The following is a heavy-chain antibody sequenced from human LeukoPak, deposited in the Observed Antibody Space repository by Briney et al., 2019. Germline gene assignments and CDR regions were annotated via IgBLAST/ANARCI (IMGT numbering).Heavy chain of an antibody. V-gene: IGHV1-69*13. CDR1: GYTFTSYA. J-gene: IGHJ4*02. CDR2: IIPIFGTA. CDR3: ARDSSSGDVFDY. D-gene: IGHD6-19*01. Sequence: ASVKVSCKASGYTFTSYAISWVRQAPGQGLEWMGGIIPIFGTANYAQKFQGRVTITADESTSTAYMELSSLRSEDTAVYYCARDSSSGDVFDYWGQGTLVTVSS.